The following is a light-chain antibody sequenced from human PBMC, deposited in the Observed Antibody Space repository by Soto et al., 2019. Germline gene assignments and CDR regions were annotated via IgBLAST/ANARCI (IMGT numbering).Light chain of an antibody. V-gene: IGLV1-44*01. CDR2: SND. Sequence: QSVLTQPPSASATPGQRVTISCSGSRPNIGSNFVNWYQHLPGTAPKLLIHSNDQRPSGVPYRFSGSKSGTSASLAISGLQSDDEATYYCAVWDDDLNGVQFGGGTKLTVL. J-gene: IGLJ2*01. CDR1: RPNIGSNF. CDR3: AVWDDDLNGVQ.